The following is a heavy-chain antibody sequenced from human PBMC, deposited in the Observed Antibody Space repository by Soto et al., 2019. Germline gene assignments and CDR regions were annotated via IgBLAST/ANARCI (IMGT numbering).Heavy chain of an antibody. CDR3: AKATYGYAYVDF. CDR2: ISNDGGNE. V-gene: IGHV3-30*18. CDR1: GFIFRSYG. J-gene: IGHJ4*02. Sequence: VQLVESGGGVVQPGRSLRLACTASGFIFRSYGMHWVRQAPGKGLEWVAFISNDGGNEYYVDSVKGRFTISRDNSRNTLYLQMNSLRADDTALYSCAKATYGYAYVDFWGQGTRVTVSS. D-gene: IGHD2-15*01.